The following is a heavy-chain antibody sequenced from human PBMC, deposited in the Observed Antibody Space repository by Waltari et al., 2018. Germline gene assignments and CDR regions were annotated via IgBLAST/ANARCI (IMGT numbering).Heavy chain of an antibody. CDR3: ARVGGYASGSPCFEY. CDR1: GGSFSGYS. J-gene: IGHJ4*02. Sequence: QVQLQQWGAGLLKPSETLSLTCAVYGGSFSGYSWSWVRHLPGKGLEWIGEINYSANTNYNPSLKSRVTISRDTSKNQFSLKLTSVTAADTAIYYCARVGGYASGSPCFEYWGRGTPVTVSS. D-gene: IGHD3-10*01. V-gene: IGHV4-34*01. CDR2: INYSANT.